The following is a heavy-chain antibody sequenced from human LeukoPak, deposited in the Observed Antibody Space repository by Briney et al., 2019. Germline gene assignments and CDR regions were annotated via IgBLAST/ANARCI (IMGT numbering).Heavy chain of an antibody. CDR3: AKRSSYSSSWIDY. D-gene: IGHD6-13*01. CDR1: GFTLGSYA. Sequence: GGSLRLSCAASGFTLGSYAMSWVRQAPGKGLEWVSGISGSGGSTYYADSVKGRFTISRDSSKNTLYLQMNSLRAEDTAVYYCAKRSSYSSSWIDYWGQGTLVTVSS. V-gene: IGHV3-23*01. J-gene: IGHJ4*02. CDR2: ISGSGGST.